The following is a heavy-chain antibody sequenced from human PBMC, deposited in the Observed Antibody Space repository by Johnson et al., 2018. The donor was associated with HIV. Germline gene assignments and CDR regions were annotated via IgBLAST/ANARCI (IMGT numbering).Heavy chain of an antibody. CDR2: IKKDGSDK. J-gene: IGHJ3*02. CDR3: ARDGPRRDAYDI. V-gene: IGHV3-7*01. Sequence: VQLVESGGGLVQPGGSLRLSCAASGFTFGTYWMSWVRQAPGKGLAWVANIKKDGSDKYYVDSVKGRFTISRDNAKNSLYLQINGLRAEDMAVYYCARDGPRRDAYDIWGQGTMVTVSS. CDR1: GFTFGTYW.